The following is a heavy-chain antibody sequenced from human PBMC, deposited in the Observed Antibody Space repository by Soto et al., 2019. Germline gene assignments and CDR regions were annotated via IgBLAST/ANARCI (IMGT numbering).Heavy chain of an antibody. Sequence: GGSLRLSCAASGFTFSSYAMSWVRQAPGKGLDWVSAISGSGGSTYYADSVKGRFTISRDNSKNTLYLQMNSLRAEDTAVYYCARDSALADATGTLDYWGQGTLVTVSS. CDR3: ARDSALADATGTLDY. J-gene: IGHJ4*02. CDR1: GFTFSSYA. D-gene: IGHD1-1*01. V-gene: IGHV3-23*01. CDR2: ISGSGGST.